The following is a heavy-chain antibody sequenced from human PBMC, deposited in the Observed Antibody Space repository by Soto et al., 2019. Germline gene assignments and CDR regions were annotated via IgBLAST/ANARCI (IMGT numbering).Heavy chain of an antibody. V-gene: IGHV1-69*19. CDR2: ISPMFGAA. J-gene: IGHJ4*02. Sequence: QVQLVQSVAEMKKPGSSVKVSCQSSEGTFNTYAMNWVRQAPGQGPEWMGDISPMFGAANYAPKLQGRGTITADASTGTSYMQLSILTSEDTALYFCSREGQVHTPAFVYWGQGTLVTVSS. D-gene: IGHD3-10*01. CDR3: SREGQVHTPAFVY. CDR1: EGTFNTYA.